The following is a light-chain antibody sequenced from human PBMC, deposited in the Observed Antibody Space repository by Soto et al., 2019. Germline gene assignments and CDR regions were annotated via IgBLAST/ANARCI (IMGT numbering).Light chain of an antibody. CDR2: AAF. Sequence: EIVLTQSPGTLSLSPGERATLSCRASQSIDGNFLVWHQQKPGQAPRLLINAAFTRATGIPDRFSGSGSGTDFTLIISRLEPEDFAVYYCQQYGASPFTFGGGTKVDIK. V-gene: IGKV3-20*01. J-gene: IGKJ4*01. CDR1: QSIDGNF. CDR3: QQYGASPFT.